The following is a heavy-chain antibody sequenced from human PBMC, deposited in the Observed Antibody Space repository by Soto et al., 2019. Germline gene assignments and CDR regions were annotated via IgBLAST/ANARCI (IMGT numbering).Heavy chain of an antibody. CDR1: GGSISSYY. Sequence: PSETLSLTCTVSGGSISSYYWSWIRQPPGKGLEWIGYIYYSGSTNYNPSLKSRVTISVDTSKNQFSLKLSSVTAADTAVYYCAIHVQWLVTFDYWGQGTLVTVSS. J-gene: IGHJ4*02. CDR3: AIHVQWLVTFDY. D-gene: IGHD6-19*01. CDR2: IYYSGST. V-gene: IGHV4-59*08.